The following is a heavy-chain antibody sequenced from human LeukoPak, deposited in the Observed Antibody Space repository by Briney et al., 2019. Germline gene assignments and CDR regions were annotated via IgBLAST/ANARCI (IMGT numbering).Heavy chain of an antibody. CDR1: GFTFSSYG. Sequence: GGSLRLSCAASGFTFSSYGMHWVRQAPGKGLEWVAVISYDGSNKYYADSVKGRFTISRDHSKNTLYLQMNSLRAEDTAVYYCAKDRKDIVVVPAANDFDYWGQGTLATVSS. D-gene: IGHD2-2*01. CDR3: AKDRKDIVVVPAANDFDY. J-gene: IGHJ4*02. CDR2: ISYDGSNK. V-gene: IGHV3-30*18.